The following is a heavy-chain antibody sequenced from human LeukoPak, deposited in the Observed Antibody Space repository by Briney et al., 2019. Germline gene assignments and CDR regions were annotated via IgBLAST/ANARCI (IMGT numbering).Heavy chain of an antibody. CDR2: ISAYNGNT. CDR3: ARHPFGVVIIRHFDY. D-gene: IGHD3-3*01. Sequence: ASVKVSCKASGYTFTSYGISWVRQAPGQGLEWMGWISAYNGNTNYAQKLQGRVTMTTDTSTSTAYMELRSLRSDDTAAYYCARHPFGVVIIRHFDYWGQGTLVTVSS. J-gene: IGHJ4*02. V-gene: IGHV1-18*01. CDR1: GYTFTSYG.